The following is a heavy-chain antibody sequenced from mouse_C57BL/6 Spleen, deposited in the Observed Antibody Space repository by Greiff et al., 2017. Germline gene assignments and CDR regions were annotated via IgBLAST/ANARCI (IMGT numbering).Heavy chain of an antibody. CDR3: ARSGYGTSDY. Sequence: QVQLQQPGAELVRPGSSVKLSCKASGYTFTSYWMDWVKQRPGQGLEWIGNIYPSDSETHYNQKFKDKATLTVDKSSSTAYMQLSSLTSEDSAVYYCARSGYGTSDYWGQGTTLTVSS. CDR1: GYTFTSYW. D-gene: IGHD1-1*01. J-gene: IGHJ2*01. CDR2: IYPSDSET. V-gene: IGHV1-61*01.